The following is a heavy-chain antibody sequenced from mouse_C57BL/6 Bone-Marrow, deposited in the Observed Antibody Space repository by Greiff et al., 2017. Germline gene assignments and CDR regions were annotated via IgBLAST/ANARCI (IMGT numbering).Heavy chain of an antibody. Sequence: QVQLQQPGAELVKPGASVKLSCKASGYTFTSYWMHWVKQRPGQGLEWIGMIHPNSGSTNYNEKFKSKATLTVDKSSSTAYMQLSSLTSEDSAVYYCARDYWSYYFDYWGQGTTLTVSS. J-gene: IGHJ2*01. D-gene: IGHD1-1*01. CDR3: ARDYWSYYFDY. CDR1: GYTFTSYW. CDR2: IHPNSGST. V-gene: IGHV1-64*01.